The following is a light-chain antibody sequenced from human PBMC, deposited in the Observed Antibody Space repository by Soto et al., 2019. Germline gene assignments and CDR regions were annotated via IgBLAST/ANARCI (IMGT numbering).Light chain of an antibody. CDR1: QSVSSSY. J-gene: IGKJ4*01. Sequence: EIVVTQSRGTLSLSPGERATLSCRASQSVSSSYLAWYQQKPGQAPRLLIYGASSRATGIPDRFSGSGSGTDFTLTISRLEPEDFAVYYCQQYGSSPLTFGGGTKVDIK. CDR3: QQYGSSPLT. CDR2: GAS. V-gene: IGKV3-20*01.